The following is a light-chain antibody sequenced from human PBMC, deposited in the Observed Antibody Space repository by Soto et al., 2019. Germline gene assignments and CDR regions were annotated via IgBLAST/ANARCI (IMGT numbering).Light chain of an antibody. CDR1: SSDVGGYSY. Sequence: QSALTQPPSASGSLGQSVTISCTGTSSDVGGYSYVSWYQQHPGKAPKLMISEVSKRPSGVSNRFSGSKSGNTASLTISGLQAEDEADYYCSSYTSSSINWVFGGGTKLTVL. CDR3: SSYTSSSINWV. CDR2: EVS. V-gene: IGLV2-14*01. J-gene: IGLJ3*02.